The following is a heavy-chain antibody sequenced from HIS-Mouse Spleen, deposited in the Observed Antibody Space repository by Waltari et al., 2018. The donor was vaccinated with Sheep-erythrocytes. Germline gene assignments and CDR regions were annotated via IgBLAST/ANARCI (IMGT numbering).Heavy chain of an antibody. CDR3: TAGPDAFDI. Sequence: EVQLVESGGGLVKPGGSLRLSCAASGFTFSNAWMSWVRQAPGKGLGWVGRIKRKTDGGTTDYAAPVKGRFTISRDDSKNTLYLQMNSLKTEDTAVYYCTAGPDAFDIWGQGTMVTVSS. J-gene: IGHJ3*02. CDR1: GFTFSNAW. V-gene: IGHV3-15*01. CDR2: IKRKTDGGTT.